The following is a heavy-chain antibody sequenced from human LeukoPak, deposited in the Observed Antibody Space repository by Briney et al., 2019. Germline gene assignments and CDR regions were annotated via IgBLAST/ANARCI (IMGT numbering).Heavy chain of an antibody. J-gene: IGHJ5*02. Sequence: GRSLRLSCAASGFTFSSYGMHWVRQAPGKGLEWVAVISYDGSNKYYADSVKGRFTISRDNSKNTLYLQMNSLRAEDTAVYYCSGYCGGDCYPWGQGTLLTVSS. CDR1: GFTFSSYG. V-gene: IGHV3-30*03. D-gene: IGHD2-21*02. CDR2: ISYDGSNK. CDR3: SGYCGGDCYP.